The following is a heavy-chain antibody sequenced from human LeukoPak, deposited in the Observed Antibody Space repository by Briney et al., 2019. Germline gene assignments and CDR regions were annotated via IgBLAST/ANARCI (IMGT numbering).Heavy chain of an antibody. Sequence: GGSVTLFCAASGFTFSSYDMHWVRQATGKGLEWVSGIGIAGDTHYPDSVRGRFTIFRENAKNSMYLQMNSLRAEDTAVYYCASAQAPYHGRLDSWGQGILVTVSS. CDR2: IGIAGDT. J-gene: IGHJ5*01. CDR1: GFTFSSYD. D-gene: IGHD3-16*01. CDR3: ASAQAPYHGRLDS. V-gene: IGHV3-13*01.